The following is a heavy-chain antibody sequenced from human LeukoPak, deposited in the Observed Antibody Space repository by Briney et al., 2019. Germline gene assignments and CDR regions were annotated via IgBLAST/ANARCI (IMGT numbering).Heavy chain of an antibody. Sequence: SETLSLTCTVSGGSMSSSSYYWGWVRQPPGRGLEWIGTISYSGTTYYNPSLKTRLTLSVDTAKNQFSLKLSSVTAADTAVFYCVGHWYHRYEYWGQGTLATVSS. CDR3: VGHWYHRYEY. D-gene: IGHD1-14*01. J-gene: IGHJ4*02. V-gene: IGHV4-39*01. CDR1: GGSMSSSSYY. CDR2: ISYSGTT.